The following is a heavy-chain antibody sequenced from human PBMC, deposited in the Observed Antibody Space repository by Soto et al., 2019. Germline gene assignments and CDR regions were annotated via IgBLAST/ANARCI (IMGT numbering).Heavy chain of an antibody. D-gene: IGHD4-4*01. Sequence: SETLSLTCTVSGGSISSSSYYWGWIRQPPGKGLEWIGSIYYSGSTYYNPSLKSRVTISVDTSKNQFSLKLSSVTAADTAVYYCATETTLPPPRSTDPCGKAPLLTLSS. CDR2: IYYSGST. V-gene: IGHV4-39*01. CDR1: GGSISSSSYY. J-gene: IGHJ5*02. CDR3: ATETTLPPPRSTDP.